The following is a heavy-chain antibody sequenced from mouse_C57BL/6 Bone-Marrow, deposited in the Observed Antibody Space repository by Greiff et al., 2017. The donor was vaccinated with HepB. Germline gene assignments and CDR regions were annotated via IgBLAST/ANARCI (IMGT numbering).Heavy chain of an antibody. D-gene: IGHD1-1*01. CDR1: GFSFNTYA. V-gene: IGHV10-1*01. Sequence: EVKLVESGGGLVQPKGSLKLSCAASGFSFNTYAMNWVRQAPGKGLEWVARIRSKSNNYATYYADSVKDRFTISRDDSESMLYLQMNNLKTEDTAMYYCVRHTTTVVAHWYFDVWGTGTTVTVSS. CDR3: VRHTTTVVAHWYFDV. CDR2: IRSKSNNYAT. J-gene: IGHJ1*03.